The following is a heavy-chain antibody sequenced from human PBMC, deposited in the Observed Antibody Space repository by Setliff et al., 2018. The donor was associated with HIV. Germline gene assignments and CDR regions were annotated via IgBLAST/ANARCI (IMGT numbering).Heavy chain of an antibody. CDR2: IIPSLSIA. Sequence: SVKVSCKTSGDTFSTYAISWVRQAPGQGLEWMGGIIPSLSIANYEHKFQGRVTMTTDTSTSTAYMELRSLRSDDTAVYYCAREARVGVWDYWGQGTLVTVSS. CDR3: AREARVGVWDY. J-gene: IGHJ4*02. CDR1: GDTFSTYA. D-gene: IGHD2-8*02. V-gene: IGHV1-69*10.